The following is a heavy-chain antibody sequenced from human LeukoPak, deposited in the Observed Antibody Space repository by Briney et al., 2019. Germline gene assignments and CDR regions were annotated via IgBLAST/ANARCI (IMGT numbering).Heavy chain of an antibody. D-gene: IGHD3-10*01. Sequence: SETLSLTCTVSGDSINSLDLWSWVRQPPGKGLEWIGYIYYSGSTNYNPSLKSRVTISVDTSKNQFSLKLSSVTAADTAVYYCARVGGSNYYYYGMDVWGQGTTVTVSS. V-gene: IGHV4-59*11. J-gene: IGHJ6*02. CDR2: IYYSGST. CDR3: ARVGGSNYYYYGMDV. CDR1: GDSINSLDL.